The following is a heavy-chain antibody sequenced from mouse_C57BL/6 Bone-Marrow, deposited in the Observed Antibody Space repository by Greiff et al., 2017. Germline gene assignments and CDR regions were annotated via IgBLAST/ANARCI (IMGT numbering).Heavy chain of an antibody. D-gene: IGHD2-1*01. CDR3: ASRGNSRRACFDV. Sequence: VQLQQPGAELVKPGASVKMSCKASGYTFTSYWITWVKQRPGQGLEWIGDIYPGSGSTNYNEKFKSKATLTVDTSSSTAYMQLSSLTSEDSAVYYCASRGNSRRACFDVWGTGTTVTVSS. J-gene: IGHJ1*03. CDR2: IYPGSGST. V-gene: IGHV1-55*01. CDR1: GYTFTSYW.